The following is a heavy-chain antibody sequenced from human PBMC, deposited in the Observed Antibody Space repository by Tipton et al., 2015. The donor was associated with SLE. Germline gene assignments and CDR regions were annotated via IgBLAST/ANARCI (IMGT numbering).Heavy chain of an antibody. CDR1: GGSISSSSYY. CDR2: IHYSGST. CDR3: ARPAAGGLTTDY. Sequence: TLSLTCTVSGGSISSSSYYWGWLRQPPGKGLEWIGSIHYSGSTYYNPSLKSRVTISVDTSKNQFSLKLISVTAADTAVYYCARPAAGGLTTDYWGQGTLVTVSS. D-gene: IGHD3-3*01. J-gene: IGHJ4*02. V-gene: IGHV4-39*01.